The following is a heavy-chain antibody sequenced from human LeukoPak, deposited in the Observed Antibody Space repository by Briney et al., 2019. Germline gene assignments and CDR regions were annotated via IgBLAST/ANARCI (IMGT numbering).Heavy chain of an antibody. CDR1: GFTFSDYW. D-gene: IGHD6-13*01. Sequence: GGSLRLSRAVSGFTFSDYWMNWVRQAPGKGLEWVASIKQDGSDKSYVDSVKGRFTISRDNAKNSLYLQMSSLGVEDTAVYYCARDGTAAGLYFDLWGQGTLVTVSS. J-gene: IGHJ4*01. V-gene: IGHV3-7*01. CDR3: ARDGTAAGLYFDL. CDR2: IKQDGSDK.